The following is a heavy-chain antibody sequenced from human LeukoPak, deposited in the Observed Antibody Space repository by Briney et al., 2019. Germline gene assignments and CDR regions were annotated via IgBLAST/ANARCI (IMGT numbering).Heavy chain of an antibody. D-gene: IGHD1-26*01. J-gene: IGHJ4*02. CDR3: ARDPTISGSYSDY. Sequence: GGSLRLSCAASGFTFSTYMMNWVRQAPGKGLEWVSYINSNSRTIYYADSVKGRFTVSRDNAKNSLYLQMNSLRDEDTAVYYCARDPTISGSYSDYWGQGTLVTVSS. CDR1: GFTFSTYM. CDR2: INSNSRTI. V-gene: IGHV3-48*02.